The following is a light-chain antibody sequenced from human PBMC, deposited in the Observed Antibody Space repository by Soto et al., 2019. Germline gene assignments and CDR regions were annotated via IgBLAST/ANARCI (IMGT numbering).Light chain of an antibody. CDR3: QYYKEHST. Sequence: DIQMTQSPSTLSASVGDRVTITCRASQSISSWLAWYQQKPGKAPKLLIYEASSLEIGVPPRFSGSGFGTEFTLTISSLQPEDSATYYCQYYKEHSTFGQGTRLEIK. V-gene: IGKV1-5*03. J-gene: IGKJ1*01. CDR1: QSISSW. CDR2: EAS.